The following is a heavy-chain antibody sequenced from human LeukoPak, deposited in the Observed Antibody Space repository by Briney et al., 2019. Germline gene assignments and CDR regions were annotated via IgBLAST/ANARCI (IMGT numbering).Heavy chain of an antibody. D-gene: IGHD3-10*01. CDR3: VRDYETVEGSGSYPSDY. J-gene: IGHJ4*02. Sequence: ASVKVSCKASGYIFTNYYMHWVRQAPGQGLEWMGIIKPSAGTTAYAQKFKGRVTMTRDTSTSTVYMELSSLRSEDTAVYYCVRDYETVEGSGSYPSDYWGQGTLVTVSS. CDR2: IKPSAGTT. CDR1: GYIFTNYY. V-gene: IGHV1-46*01.